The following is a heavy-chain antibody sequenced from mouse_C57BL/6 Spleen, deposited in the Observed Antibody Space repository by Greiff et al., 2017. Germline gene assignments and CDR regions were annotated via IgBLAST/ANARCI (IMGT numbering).Heavy chain of an antibody. CDR1: GFNIKDDY. V-gene: IGHV14-4*01. Sequence: EVQLQQSGAELVRPGASVQLSCTASGFNIKDDYMHWVKQRPEQGLEWIGWIDPENGDTEYASKFQGKATITADTSSNTAYLQRSSLTSEDTAVYYCTTTTGAPAWFADWGQGTLVTVSA. CDR3: TTTTGAPAWFAD. J-gene: IGHJ3*01. D-gene: IGHD1-1*01. CDR2: IDPENGDT.